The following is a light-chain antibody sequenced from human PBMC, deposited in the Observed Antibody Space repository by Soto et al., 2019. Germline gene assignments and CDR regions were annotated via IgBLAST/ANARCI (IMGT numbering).Light chain of an antibody. CDR3: QQRSTWPPWS. Sequence: EIVLTQSPASLSLSPGERATLSCRTSQSVSSYLAWYQQKPGQAPRLLMYDVSNRATGIPARFSGSGSGTDFTLTISSLEPEDFAVYYCQQRSTWPPWSFGQGTKVEIK. CDR2: DVS. V-gene: IGKV3-11*01. J-gene: IGKJ1*01. CDR1: QSVSSY.